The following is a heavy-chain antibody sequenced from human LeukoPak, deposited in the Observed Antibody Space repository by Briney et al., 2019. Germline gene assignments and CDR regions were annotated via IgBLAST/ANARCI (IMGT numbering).Heavy chain of an antibody. CDR3: ARGPIYYYDSSGNYFDY. V-gene: IGHV4-59*01. CDR1: GGSISRYY. Sequence: SETLSLTCTVSGGSISRYYWSWIRQPPGKGLEWIGYIYYSGSTNYNPSLKSRVTISVDTSKNQLSLKLSSVTAADTAVYYCARGPIYYYDSSGNYFDYWGQGTLVTVSS. D-gene: IGHD3-22*01. CDR2: IYYSGST. J-gene: IGHJ4*02.